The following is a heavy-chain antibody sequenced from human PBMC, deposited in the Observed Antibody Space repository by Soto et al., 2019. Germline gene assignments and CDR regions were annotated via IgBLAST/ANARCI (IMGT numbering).Heavy chain of an antibody. V-gene: IGHV1-69*01. Sequence: QVQLVQSGAEVRKPGSSVRVSCKASGGSFNRHTISWVRQAPGQGLEWMGGIIPIFGTANHAQKFQGRVTIIADEATSTVYMELSSLRSVDTAIYYLARGLGYDSTDYYYAYWGQGTLVIVSS. J-gene: IGHJ4*02. CDR1: GGSFNRHT. CDR3: ARGLGYDSTDYYYAY. CDR2: IIPIFGTA. D-gene: IGHD3-22*01.